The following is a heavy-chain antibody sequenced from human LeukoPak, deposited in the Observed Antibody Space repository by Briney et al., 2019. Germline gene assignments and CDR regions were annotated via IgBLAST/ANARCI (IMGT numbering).Heavy chain of an antibody. J-gene: IGHJ6*02. D-gene: IGHD2-2*01. Sequence: SETLSLTCTVFGGSISSYYWSWIRQPPGKGLVWIGYIYYSGSTNYNPSLKSRVTISVDTSKNQFSLKLSSMTAADTAVYYCARVGGVVVPAAIPPYYYGMDVWGQGTTVTVSS. CDR1: GGSISSYY. CDR2: IYYSGST. V-gene: IGHV4-59*01. CDR3: ARVGGVVVPAAIPPYYYGMDV.